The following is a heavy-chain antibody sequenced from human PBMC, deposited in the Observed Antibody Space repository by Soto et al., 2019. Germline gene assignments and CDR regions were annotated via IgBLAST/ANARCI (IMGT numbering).Heavy chain of an antibody. CDR2: IYYSGST. D-gene: IGHD6-19*01. CDR3: ARWPNSSGWSIFDY. V-gene: IGHV4-31*03. Sequence: LSLTCTVSGGSISSGGYYWSWIRQHPGKGLEWIGYIYYSGSTYYNPSLKSRVTISVDTSKNQFSLKLSSATAADTAVYYCARWPNSSGWSIFDYWGQGTLVTVSS. J-gene: IGHJ4*02. CDR1: GGSISSGGYY.